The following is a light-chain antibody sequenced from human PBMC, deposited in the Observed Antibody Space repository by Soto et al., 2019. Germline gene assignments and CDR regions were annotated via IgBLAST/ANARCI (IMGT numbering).Light chain of an antibody. Sequence: EIVLTQSPGTLSLSPGERATLSCRASQSVSTNYLGSYLAWYQQKPGQAPRLLIYGVSNRAAGIPDRFSGSGSGTDFTLTISRLDPEDFAVYYCQQYGSSPSSITFGQGTRLEIK. CDR3: QQYGSSPSSIT. V-gene: IGKV3-20*01. CDR2: GVS. CDR1: QSVSTNYLGSY. J-gene: IGKJ5*01.